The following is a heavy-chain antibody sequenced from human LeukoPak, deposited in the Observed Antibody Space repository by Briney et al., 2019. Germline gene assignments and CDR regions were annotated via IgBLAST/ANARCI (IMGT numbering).Heavy chain of an antibody. CDR3: ARGGNTSTADSYFDY. V-gene: IGHV1-2*02. J-gene: IGHJ4*02. CDR2: INPSSDDT. D-gene: IGHD1-26*01. Sequence: ASVKVSCKASGYTFTDYYIHSVRQAPGQGLEWVGWINPSSDDTNNAQDFQGRVTMTRDTSITTAYLELNSLKSDDTAVYYCARGGNTSTADSYFDYWGQGTLVTVSS. CDR1: GYTFTDYY.